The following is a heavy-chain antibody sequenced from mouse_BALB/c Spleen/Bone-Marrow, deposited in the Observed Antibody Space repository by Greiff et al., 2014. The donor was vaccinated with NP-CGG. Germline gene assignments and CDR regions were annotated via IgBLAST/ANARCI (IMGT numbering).Heavy chain of an antibody. CDR3: TRRTATLDY. D-gene: IGHD1-2*01. V-gene: IGHV1-5*01. CDR1: GYSFTSYW. CDR2: IYPGDSDT. Sequence: VQLKESGAVLARPGASVKMSCKASGYSFTSYWIHWVKQRPGQGLEWIGAIYPGDSDTSFNQKFKDKAKLTAVTSASTAYMELSSLTNEDSAVYYCTRRTATLDYWGQGTTLTVPS. J-gene: IGHJ2*01.